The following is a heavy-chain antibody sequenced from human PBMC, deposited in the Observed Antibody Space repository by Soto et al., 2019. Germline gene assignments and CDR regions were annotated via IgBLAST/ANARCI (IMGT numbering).Heavy chain of an antibody. Sequence: QLQLQESGSGLVKPSQTLSLTCAVSGGSISSGGYSWSWIRQPPGKGLEWIGYIYHSGSTYYNASLKSRVTISVDRSKNQSSLKLSSVTAADTAVYYCARALGSGSCYWFDYWGQGTLLTVSS. V-gene: IGHV4-30-2*01. CDR2: IYHSGST. CDR3: ARALGSGSCYWFDY. CDR1: GGSISSGGYS. J-gene: IGHJ4*02. D-gene: IGHD1-26*01.